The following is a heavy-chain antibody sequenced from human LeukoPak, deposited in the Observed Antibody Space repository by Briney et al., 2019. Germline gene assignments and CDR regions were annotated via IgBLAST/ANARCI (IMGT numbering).Heavy chain of an antibody. CDR1: GYTFTSYG. J-gene: IGHJ6*03. V-gene: IGHV1-18*01. Sequence: ASVKVSCKASGYTFTSYGISWVRQAPGQGLEWMGWISAYNGNTNYAQKLQGRVTMTTDTSTGTAYMELRSLRSDDTAVYYCARLDSENTIVPDQHRRDYYYYMDVWGKGTTVTVSS. D-gene: IGHD2-8*01. CDR3: ARLDSENTIVPDQHRRDYYYYMDV. CDR2: ISAYNGNT.